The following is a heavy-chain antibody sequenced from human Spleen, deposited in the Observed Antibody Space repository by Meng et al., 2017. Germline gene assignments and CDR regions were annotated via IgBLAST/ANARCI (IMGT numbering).Heavy chain of an antibody. CDR1: GYTFPVYY. CDR3: ARDEDISAAGKLFGDY. Sequence: QGQVVTVGAGVKKAGALVKVHVQPSGYTFPVYYLHWVRRAPGPGLEWMGRINPKSGDTHYAQKFQVRVTMTGDTSISTAYMELSGLRSDDTAMYYCARDEDISAAGKLFGDYWGQGTLVTVSS. D-gene: IGHD6-25*01. V-gene: IGHV1-2*06. J-gene: IGHJ4*02. CDR2: INPKSGDT.